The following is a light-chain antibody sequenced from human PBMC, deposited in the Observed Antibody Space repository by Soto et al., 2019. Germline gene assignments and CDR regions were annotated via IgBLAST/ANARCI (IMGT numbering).Light chain of an antibody. CDR2: GAS. CDR3: QQYDSSPLT. V-gene: IGKV3-20*01. CDR1: QSVSSSY. J-gene: IGKJ4*01. Sequence: EIVLTQSPGTLSLPPGERATLSCRASQSVSSSYLAWYQQKPGQAPRLLIYGASSRATGIPDRFSGSGSGTDFTLTISRMEPEAFAMYSCQQYDSSPLTFGGGTKVELK.